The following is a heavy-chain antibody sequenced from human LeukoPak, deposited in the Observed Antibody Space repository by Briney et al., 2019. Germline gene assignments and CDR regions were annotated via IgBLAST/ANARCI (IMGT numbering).Heavy chain of an antibody. CDR2: IKEDGSEK. CDR1: GFTFNTFW. D-gene: IGHD2-15*01. Sequence: GGSLRLSCAASGFTFNTFWMSWVRQAPGKGLEWVATIKEDGSEKYYVDSVKGRFTISRDNAKNSLYLQMNSLRAEDTAVYYCARVVVVVAATWFDPWGQGTLVTVSS. J-gene: IGHJ5*02. V-gene: IGHV3-7*03. CDR3: ARVVVVVAATWFDP.